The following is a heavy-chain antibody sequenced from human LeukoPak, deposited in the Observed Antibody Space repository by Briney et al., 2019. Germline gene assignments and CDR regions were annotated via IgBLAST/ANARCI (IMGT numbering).Heavy chain of an antibody. CDR2: ISGSGGST. D-gene: IGHD5-18*01. CDR3: AKDGEGTAMVSPFDY. Sequence: GGSLRLSCAASGFTFSSYAMSWVRQAPGKGLEWVSAISGSGGSTYYADSVKGRFTISGDNSKNTLYLQMNSLRAEDTAVYYCAKDGEGTAMVSPFDYWGQGTLVTVSS. J-gene: IGHJ4*02. V-gene: IGHV3-23*01. CDR1: GFTFSSYA.